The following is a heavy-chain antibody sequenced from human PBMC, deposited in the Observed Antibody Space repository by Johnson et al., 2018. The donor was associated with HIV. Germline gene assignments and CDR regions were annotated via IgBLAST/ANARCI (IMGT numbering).Heavy chain of an antibody. CDR3: ARSGGYPNAFDI. CDR2: IRYDGSNK. Sequence: QVQLVESGGGVVQPGRSLSLSCAASGFTFSSYGMHWVRQAPGKGLEWVAFIRYDGSNKYYADSVKGRFTISRDNSKNSLFLQMNSLRVEDTAVYYCARSGGYPNAFDIWGQGTMVTVSS. D-gene: IGHD6-13*01. J-gene: IGHJ3*02. V-gene: IGHV3-33*08. CDR1: GFTFSSYG.